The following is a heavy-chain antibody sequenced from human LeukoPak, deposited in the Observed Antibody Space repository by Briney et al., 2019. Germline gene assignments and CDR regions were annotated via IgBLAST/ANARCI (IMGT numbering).Heavy chain of an antibody. CDR3: ARTHYCSSTSCYGGFDP. CDR2: IYYSGST. V-gene: IGHV4-59*08. J-gene: IGHJ5*02. Sequence: SETLSLTCTVSGGSISSYYWSWIRQPPGKGLEWIGYIYYSGSTNYNPSLKSRVTISVDTSKNQFSLKLSSVTAADTAVYYCARTHYCSSTSCYGGFDPWGRGTLVTVSS. D-gene: IGHD2-2*01. CDR1: GGSISSYY.